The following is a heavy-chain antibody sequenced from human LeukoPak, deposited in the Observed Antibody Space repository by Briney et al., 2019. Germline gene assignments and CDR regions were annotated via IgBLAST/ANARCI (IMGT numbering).Heavy chain of an antibody. V-gene: IGHV4-59*01. J-gene: IGHJ4*02. D-gene: IGHD6-19*01. Sequence: SSETLSLTCTFSGGSISSYYWSWIRQPPGKGLEWIGYIYYSGSTNYNPSLKSRVTISVDTSKNQFSLKLSSETAADTAVYYCARVGYSSGLDYWGQGTLVTVSS. CDR2: IYYSGST. CDR3: ARVGYSSGLDY. CDR1: GGSISSYY.